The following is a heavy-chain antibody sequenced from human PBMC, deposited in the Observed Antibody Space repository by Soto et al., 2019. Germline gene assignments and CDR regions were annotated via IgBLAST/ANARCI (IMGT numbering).Heavy chain of an antibody. Sequence: TGGSLRLSCAASGFTFSSYALSWVRQAPGKGLEWVSGISGSGGSTFYADSVKGRFTISRDNSKNTLSLQMNSLGAEDTAVYYCAKVGSYYYGNWGQGTLVTVSS. CDR1: GFTFSSYA. J-gene: IGHJ4*02. D-gene: IGHD3-10*01. CDR2: ISGSGGST. V-gene: IGHV3-23*01. CDR3: AKVGSYYYGN.